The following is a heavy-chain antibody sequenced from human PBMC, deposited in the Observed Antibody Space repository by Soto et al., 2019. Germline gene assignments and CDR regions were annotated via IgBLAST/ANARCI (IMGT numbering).Heavy chain of an antibody. Sequence: QVQLQESGPGLVKPSQTLSLTCTVSGGSISSGDYYWSWIRQPPGKGLEWIGYIYYSGSTYYNPFLKCLVTTSGETSKNQFSLKLSCVTAADAAVYYCARVGGFGATTIDYWGQGTLVTVSS. V-gene: IGHV4-30-4*01. D-gene: IGHD3-10*01. CDR1: GGSISSGDYY. CDR3: ARVGGFGATTIDY. CDR2: IYYSGST. J-gene: IGHJ4*02.